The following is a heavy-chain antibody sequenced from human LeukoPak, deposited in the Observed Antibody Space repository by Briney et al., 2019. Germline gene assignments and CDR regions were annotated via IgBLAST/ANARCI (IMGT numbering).Heavy chain of an antibody. CDR2: IYYSGST. D-gene: IGHD6-13*01. CDR1: GGSISSYY. J-gene: IGHJ6*03. Sequence: PSETLSLACTVSGGSISSYYWSWIRQPPGKGLEWIGYIYYSGSTNYNPSLKSRVTISVDTSKNQFSLKLSSVTAADTAVYYCARDLIPIAAAGTPYYYYYYMDVWGKGTTVTVSS. CDR3: ARDLIPIAAAGTPYYYYYYMDV. V-gene: IGHV4-59*01.